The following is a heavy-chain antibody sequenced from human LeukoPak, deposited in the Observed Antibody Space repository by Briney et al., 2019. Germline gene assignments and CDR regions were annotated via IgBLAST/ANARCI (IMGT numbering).Heavy chain of an antibody. CDR3: GKAFPPLRVAAAGDY. V-gene: IGHV3-21*06. D-gene: IGHD6-25*01. Sequence: GQCLTLSCTASGFTFSDCDTNSFRQAPGKGLQCVSSIMYMGDHRYYADSAKGRFTISRDNAKNSLYLQMDNLRADDTAVYYCGKAFPPLRVAAAGDYWGQGTLVTVSS. CDR1: GFTFSDCD. CDR2: IMYMGDHR. J-gene: IGHJ4*02.